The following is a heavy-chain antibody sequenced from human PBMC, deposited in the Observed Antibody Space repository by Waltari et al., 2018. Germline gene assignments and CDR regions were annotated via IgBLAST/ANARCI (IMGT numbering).Heavy chain of an antibody. CDR1: GGSISSYY. CDR2: IYYSGST. J-gene: IGHJ4*02. D-gene: IGHD3-22*01. V-gene: IGHV4-59*12. CDR3: ARDQFVGGYYHY. Sequence: QVQLQESGPGLVKPSETLSLTCTVSGGSISSYYWSWIRQPPGKGLEWIGYIYYSGSTNYNPSLKSRVTISVDTSKNQFSLKLSSVTAADTAVYYCARDQFVGGYYHYWGQGTLVTVSS.